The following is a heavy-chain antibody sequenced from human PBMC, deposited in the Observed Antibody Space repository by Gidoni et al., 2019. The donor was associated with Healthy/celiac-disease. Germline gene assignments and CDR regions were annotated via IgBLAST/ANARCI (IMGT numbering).Heavy chain of an antibody. J-gene: IGHJ6*03. D-gene: IGHD2-15*01. CDR1: GFPFSSYS. Sequence: EVQLVESGRGLVKPGGSLRLSCAASGFPFSSYSLTWVRQAPGKGLEWVSSISSSSSYIYYADSVKGRFTISRDNAKNSLYLQMNSLRAEDTAVYYCARESKAREYCSGGSCPPPYYYYYMDVWGKGTTVTVSS. V-gene: IGHV3-21*01. CDR2: ISSSSSYI. CDR3: ARESKAREYCSGGSCPPPYYYYYMDV.